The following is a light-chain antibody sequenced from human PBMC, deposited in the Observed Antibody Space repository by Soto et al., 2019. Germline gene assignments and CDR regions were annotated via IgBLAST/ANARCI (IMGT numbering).Light chain of an antibody. CDR3: CSFAGGGATWV. J-gene: IGLJ3*02. CDR2: EAT. V-gene: IGLV2-23*01. CDR1: NSDVGSYKF. Sequence: QSALTQPASVSGSPGQSITISCTGTNSDVGSYKFVSWYQQHPGKVPKLIIYEATKRPSGLSNRFSGSKSGNTASLTISGLQAEDEADYYCCSFAGGGATWVFGGGTKVPS.